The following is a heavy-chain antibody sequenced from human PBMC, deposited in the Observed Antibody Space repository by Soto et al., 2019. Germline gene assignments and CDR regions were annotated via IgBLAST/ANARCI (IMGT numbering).Heavy chain of an antibody. CDR3: ARDVRGSSSWYSSDRHYYYGMDV. V-gene: IGHV4-61*01. D-gene: IGHD6-13*01. J-gene: IGHJ6*02. Sequence: SETLSLTCTVSGGSVSSGSYYWSWIRQPPGKGLEWIGYIYYSGSTNYNPSLKSRVTISVDTSKNQFSLKLSSVTAADTAVYYCARDVRGSSSWYSSDRHYYYGMDVWGQGTTVTVSS. CDR2: IYYSGST. CDR1: GGSVSSGSYY.